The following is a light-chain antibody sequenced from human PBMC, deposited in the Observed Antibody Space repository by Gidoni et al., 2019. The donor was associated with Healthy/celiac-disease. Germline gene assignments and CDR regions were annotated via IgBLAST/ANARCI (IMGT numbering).Light chain of an antibody. Sequence: IQMTQSPSSLSASVGDRVTITCQASQDISNYLNWYQQKPGKAPKLLIYDASNLETGVPSRFSGSGSGTDFTFNISSLQTEDIATYYCQQYDNLPLTFGGGTKVEIK. V-gene: IGKV1-33*01. CDR2: DAS. CDR3: QQYDNLPLT. CDR1: QDISNY. J-gene: IGKJ4*01.